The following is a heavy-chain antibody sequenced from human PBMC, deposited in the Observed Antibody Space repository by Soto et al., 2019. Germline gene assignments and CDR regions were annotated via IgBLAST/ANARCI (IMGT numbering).Heavy chain of an antibody. CDR2: ISGHDGNT. D-gene: IGHD2-2*01. J-gene: IGHJ4*02. CDR1: GYRLTSYG. V-gene: IGHV1-18*01. CDR3: AREYCSSASCYGPDF. Sequence: GASVKVSCKASGYRLTSYGISWVRQAPGQGLEWMGWISGHDGNTKYTQKVQGRVTVTTDTSTSTAYMDLRSLRSDDTAVYYCAREYCSSASCYGPDFWGQGTLVTAPQ.